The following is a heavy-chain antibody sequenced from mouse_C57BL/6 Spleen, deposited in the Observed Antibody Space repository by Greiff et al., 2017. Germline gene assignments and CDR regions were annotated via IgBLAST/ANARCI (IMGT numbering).Heavy chain of an antibody. CDR3: ARDDGYYGGWFAY. CDR2: ISDGGSYT. D-gene: IGHD2-3*01. J-gene: IGHJ3*01. CDR1: GFTFSSYA. V-gene: IGHV5-4*01. Sequence: VQLKESGGGLVKPGGSLKLSFAASGFTFSSYAMSWVRQTPEKRLEWVATISDGGSYTYYPDNVKGRFTISSDNAKNNLYLQMSHLKSEDTAMYYCARDDGYYGGWFAYWGQGTLVTVSA.